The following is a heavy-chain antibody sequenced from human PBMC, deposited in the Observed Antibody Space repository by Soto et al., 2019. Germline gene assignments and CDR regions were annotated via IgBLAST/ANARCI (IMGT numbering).Heavy chain of an antibody. V-gene: IGHV3-7*01. Sequence: PGGSLRLSCAASGFTFSSYWMSWVRQAPGKGLEWVANIKQDGSEKYYVDSVKGRFTISRDNAKNSLYLQMNSLRAEDTAVYYCARTPRLGFGEEPIDYWGQGTLVTVSS. J-gene: IGHJ4*02. CDR2: IKQDGSEK. CDR1: GFTFSSYW. D-gene: IGHD3-10*01. CDR3: ARTPRLGFGEEPIDY.